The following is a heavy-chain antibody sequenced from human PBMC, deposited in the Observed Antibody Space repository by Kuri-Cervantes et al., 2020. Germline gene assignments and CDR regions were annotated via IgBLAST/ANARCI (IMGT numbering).Heavy chain of an antibody. J-gene: IGHJ4*02. V-gene: IGHV4-59*12. D-gene: IGHD2-21*01. CDR1: GGSISSYY. CDR2: IYYSGST. Sequence: SETLSLTCAVSGGSISSYYWSWIRQPPGKGLEYIGYIYYSGSTNYNPSLKSRVTISVDTSKNQFSLKLSSVTAADTAVYYCARVGILGFARWGQGTLVTVSS. CDR3: ARVGILGFAR.